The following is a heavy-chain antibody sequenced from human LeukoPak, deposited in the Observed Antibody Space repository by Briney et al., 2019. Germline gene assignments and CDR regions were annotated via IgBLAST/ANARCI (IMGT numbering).Heavy chain of an antibody. CDR1: GFTFSSYS. V-gene: IGHV3-21*01. D-gene: IGHD2-2*01. J-gene: IGHJ4*02. Sequence: KTGGSLRLSCAASGFTFSSYSMNWVRQAPGKGLEWVSSISSSSSYIYYADSVKGRFTITRDNAKNSLYLQMNSLRAEDTAVYYCARGGVVVPAASDDWGQGTLVTVSS. CDR3: ARGGVVVPAASDD. CDR2: ISSSSSYI.